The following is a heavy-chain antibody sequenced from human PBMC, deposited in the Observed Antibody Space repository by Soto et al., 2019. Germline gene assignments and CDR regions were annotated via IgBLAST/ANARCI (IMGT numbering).Heavy chain of an antibody. CDR1: GGSISSGGYY. CDR2: IYYSGST. D-gene: IGHD5-18*01. CDR3: ARAPGYSYGYYYYGMDV. Sequence: SETLSLTCTVSGGSISSGGYYWSWIRQHPGKGLEWIGYIYYSGSTYYNPSLKSRVTISVDTSKNQFSLKLSSVTAADTAVYYCARAPGYSYGYYYYGMDVWGQGTTATVSS. J-gene: IGHJ6*02. V-gene: IGHV4-31*03.